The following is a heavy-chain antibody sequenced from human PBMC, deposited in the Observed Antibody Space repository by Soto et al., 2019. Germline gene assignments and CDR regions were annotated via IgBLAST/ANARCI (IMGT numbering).Heavy chain of an antibody. V-gene: IGHV1-24*01. D-gene: IGHD2-15*01. Sequence: ASVKVSCKVSGYTLTELSMHWVRQAPGKGLEWMGGFDPEDGETSYAQKFQGRVTMTGDTSTDTAYMELSSLGSEDTAVYYCARDPVGYCSGGSCYFDYWGQGTLVTVSS. J-gene: IGHJ4*02. CDR1: GYTLTELS. CDR3: ARDPVGYCSGGSCYFDY. CDR2: FDPEDGET.